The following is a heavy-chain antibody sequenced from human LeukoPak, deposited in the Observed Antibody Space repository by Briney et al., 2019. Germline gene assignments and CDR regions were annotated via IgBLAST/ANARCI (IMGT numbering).Heavy chain of an antibody. Sequence: SGTLSLTCAVYGGSFSGYYWSWIRQPPGKGLEWIGEINHSGSTNYNPSLKSRVTISVDTSKNQFSLKLSSVTAADTAVYYCARVKTRYCSSTSCSRTRVYYYYGMDVWSQGTTVTVSS. V-gene: IGHV4-34*01. CDR2: INHSGST. CDR3: ARVKTRYCSSTSCSRTRVYYYYGMDV. J-gene: IGHJ6*02. D-gene: IGHD2-2*01. CDR1: GGSFSGYY.